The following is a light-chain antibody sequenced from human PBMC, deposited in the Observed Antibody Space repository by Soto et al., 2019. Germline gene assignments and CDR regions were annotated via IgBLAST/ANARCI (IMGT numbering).Light chain of an antibody. CDR3: QQYHDWPPIT. CDR1: QSVTRN. Sequence: TPSPVTLSVSPGENVTPPPRARQSVTRNLAWHQQIPGQAPRLLVYHASVRATGIPARFSGSGSGTEFSLTISNLQSEDFAIYFCQQYHDWPPITFGQGTRLEIK. J-gene: IGKJ5*01. CDR2: HAS. V-gene: IGKV3-15*01.